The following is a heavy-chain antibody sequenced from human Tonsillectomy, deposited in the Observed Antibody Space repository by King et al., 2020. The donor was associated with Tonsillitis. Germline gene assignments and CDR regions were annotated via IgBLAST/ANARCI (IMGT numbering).Heavy chain of an antibody. J-gene: IGHJ4*02. CDR3: ARDLWGYNDYDAY. Sequence: EVQLVESGGGLVQPGGSLRLSCAASGFSFSTYWMSWVRQAPGKGLEWVANIKQGGSERYYVDSVKGRFTISRDNAKNSLYLQMNSLRAEDTAVYYCARDLWGYNDYDAYWGQGTLVTVSS. CDR2: IKQGGSER. V-gene: IGHV3-7*01. D-gene: IGHD5-12*01. CDR1: GFSFSTYW.